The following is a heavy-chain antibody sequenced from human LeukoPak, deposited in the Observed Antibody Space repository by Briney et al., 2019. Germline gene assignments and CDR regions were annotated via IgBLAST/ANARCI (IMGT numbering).Heavy chain of an antibody. CDR3: AKVITVATPDY. Sequence: GRSLRLSCAASGFTFSSYGMHWVRQAPGKGLEWVAVISYDGSNKYYADSVKGRFTISRDNSKNTLYLQMNSLRAEDTAVYYCAKVITVATPDYWGQGTLVTVSS. J-gene: IGHJ4*02. CDR1: GFTFSSYG. V-gene: IGHV3-30*18. CDR2: ISYDGSNK. D-gene: IGHD4-23*01.